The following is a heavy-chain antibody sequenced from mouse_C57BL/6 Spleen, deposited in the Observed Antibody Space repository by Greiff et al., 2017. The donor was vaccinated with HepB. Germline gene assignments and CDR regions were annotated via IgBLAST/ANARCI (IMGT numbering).Heavy chain of an antibody. J-gene: IGHJ3*01. D-gene: IGHD4-1*01. Sequence: VQLQQPGAELVKPGASVKLSCKASGYTFTSYWMHWVKQRPGQGLEWIGMIHPNSGSTNYNEKFKSKATLTVDKSSSTAYMQLSSLTSEDSAVYCCARTNWDDWFAYWGQGTLVTVSA. CDR1: GYTFTSYW. CDR2: IHPNSGST. CDR3: ARTNWDDWFAY. V-gene: IGHV1-64*01.